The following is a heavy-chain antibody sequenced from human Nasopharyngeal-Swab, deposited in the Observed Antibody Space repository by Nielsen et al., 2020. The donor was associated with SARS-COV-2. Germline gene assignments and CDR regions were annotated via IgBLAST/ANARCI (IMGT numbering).Heavy chain of an antibody. D-gene: IGHD1-7*01. CDR3: ATPWPGPYWNYGLGDY. CDR2: FDPEDGET. V-gene: IGHV1-24*01. CDR1: AYILTELS. J-gene: IGHJ4*02. Sequence: ASVPVTCKVSAYILTELSMHWVRQAPANGLEWMGGFDPEDGETIYAQKFQVRVTMTEETSTDTAYMELSSLRSEDTAVYYCATPWPGPYWNYGLGDYWGQGTLVTVSS.